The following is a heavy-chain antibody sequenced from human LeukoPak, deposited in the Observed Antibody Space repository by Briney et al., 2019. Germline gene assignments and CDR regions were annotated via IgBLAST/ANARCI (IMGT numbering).Heavy chain of an antibody. CDR2: IYHSGST. V-gene: IGHV4-34*01. CDR1: GGSFSDYY. CDR3: ARQGNTTSLFDC. Sequence: SETLSLTCAVYGGSFSDYYWSWIHQPPGKGLEWIGEIYHSGSTKYNPSLKSRVTMSVDTSKNQFSLKLSSVTAADTAVYYCARQGNTTSLFDCWGQGTLVTVSS. D-gene: IGHD1-14*01. J-gene: IGHJ4*02.